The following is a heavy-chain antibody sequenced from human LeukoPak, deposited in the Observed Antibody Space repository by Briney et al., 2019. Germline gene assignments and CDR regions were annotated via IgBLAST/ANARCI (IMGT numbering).Heavy chain of an antibody. CDR2: IYYSGST. CDR1: GGSISSYY. J-gene: IGHJ4*02. CDR3: ASGTAMVIRY. D-gene: IGHD5-18*01. Sequence: PSETLSLTCTVSGGSISSYYWSWIRQPPGKGLEWIGYIYYSGSTNYNPSLKSRVTISVDTSKNQFSLKLSSVTAADTAVYYCASGTAMVIRYWGQGTLVTVSS. V-gene: IGHV4-59*01.